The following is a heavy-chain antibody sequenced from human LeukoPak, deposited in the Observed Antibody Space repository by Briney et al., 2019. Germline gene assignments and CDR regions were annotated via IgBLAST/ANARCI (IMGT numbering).Heavy chain of an antibody. CDR1: GFTFSSYA. J-gene: IGHJ4*02. D-gene: IGHD3-22*01. CDR2: ISYDGSNK. Sequence: GKSLRLSCAASGFTFSSYAMHWVRQAPGKGLEWVAVISYDGSNKYHADSVKGRFTISRDNSKNTLYLQMNSLRAEDTAVYYCIVFATSSGYYSRWGQGTLVTVSS. V-gene: IGHV3-30*01. CDR3: IVFATSSGYYSR.